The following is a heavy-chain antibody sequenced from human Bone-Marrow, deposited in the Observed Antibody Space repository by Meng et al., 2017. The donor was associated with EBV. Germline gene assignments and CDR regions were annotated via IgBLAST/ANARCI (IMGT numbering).Heavy chain of an antibody. CDR2: INPNSGGT. D-gene: IGHD3-10*01. J-gene: IGHJ5*02. CDR1: GYTSTGYY. CDR3: ARMSYGSGSYYNWFDP. Sequence: GQVVQSGAEVRKPGASVKVSCKASGYTSTGYYMHWVRQAPGQGLEWMGRINPNSGGTNYAQKFQGKVTMTRDTSISTAYMELSRLRSDDTAVYYWARMSYGSGSYYNWFDPWGQGTLVTVSS. V-gene: IGHV1-2*06.